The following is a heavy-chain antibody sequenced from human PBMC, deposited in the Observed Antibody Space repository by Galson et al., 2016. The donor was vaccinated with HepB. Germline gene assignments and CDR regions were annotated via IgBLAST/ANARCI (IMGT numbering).Heavy chain of an antibody. CDR3: AKDAILGCGRDCYVDY. J-gene: IGHJ4*02. V-gene: IGHV3-30*18. Sequence: SLRLSCAASGFGFRSYGMHWVRQAPGKGLEWVAGISYDGTNTYYADSVKGRFTISRDNSKNTLYLQMNSLRAEDTAVYFCAKDAILGCGRDCYVDYWGQGTLVTGSS. D-gene: IGHD2-21*02. CDR2: ISYDGTNT. CDR1: GFGFRSYG.